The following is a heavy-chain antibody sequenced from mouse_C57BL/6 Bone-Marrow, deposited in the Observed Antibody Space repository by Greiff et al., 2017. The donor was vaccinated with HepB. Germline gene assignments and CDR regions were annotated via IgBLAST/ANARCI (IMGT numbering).Heavy chain of an antibody. Sequence: VKLQESGAELAKPGASVKLSCKASGYTFTSYWMHWVKQRPGQGLEWIGYSNPSSGYTKYNQKFKDKATLTADKSSSTAYMQLRSLTYEDSAVYYCAVYSNYWYVDVWGTGTTVTVSS. D-gene: IGHD2-5*01. V-gene: IGHV1-7*01. CDR1: GYTFTSYW. CDR3: AVYSNYWYVDV. J-gene: IGHJ1*03. CDR2: SNPSSGYT.